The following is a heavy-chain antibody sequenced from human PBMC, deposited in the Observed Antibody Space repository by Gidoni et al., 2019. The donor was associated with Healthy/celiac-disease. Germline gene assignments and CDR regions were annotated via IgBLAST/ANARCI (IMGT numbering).Heavy chain of an antibody. CDR3: AVFLWFGDILGWGSSWFDP. CDR1: GYTFTSYG. J-gene: IGHJ5*02. V-gene: IGHV1-18*01. D-gene: IGHD3-10*01. CDR2: ISAYNGNT. Sequence: QVQLVQSGAEVKKPGASVKVSCKASGYTFTSYGISWVRQAPGQGLEWMGWISAYNGNTNYAQKLQGRVTMTTDTSTSTAYMELRSLRSDDTAVYYCAVFLWFGDILGWGSSWFDPWGQGTLVTVSS.